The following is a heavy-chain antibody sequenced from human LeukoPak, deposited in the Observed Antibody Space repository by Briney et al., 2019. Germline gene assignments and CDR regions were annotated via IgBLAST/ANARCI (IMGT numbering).Heavy chain of an antibody. CDR1: GFTFSSYA. CDR2: ISGTSGST. CDR3: ANLFTSGPCSGTTCFNH. Sequence: PGGSLRLSCAASGFTFSSYAMSWVRQAPGKGLEWVSTISGTSGSTYYADSVKGRVTISRDNSKKTLYLQMNSLRAEDTAVYYCANLFTSGPCSGTTCFNHWGQGTLVTVSS. D-gene: IGHD2-2*01. J-gene: IGHJ4*02. V-gene: IGHV3-23*01.